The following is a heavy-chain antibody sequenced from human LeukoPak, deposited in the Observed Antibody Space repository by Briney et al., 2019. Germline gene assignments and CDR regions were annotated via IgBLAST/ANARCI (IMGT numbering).Heavy chain of an antibody. CDR2: INHSGST. J-gene: IGHJ2*01. V-gene: IGHV4-34*01. Sequence: PSETLSLTCAVYGGSFSGYYWSWIRQPPGKGLEWIGEINHSGSTNYNPSLKSRVTISVDTSKNQFSLKLSSVTAADTAVYYCAADTAMVTGYFDLWGRGTLVTVSS. CDR3: AADTAMVTGYFDL. CDR1: GGSFSGYY. D-gene: IGHD5-18*01.